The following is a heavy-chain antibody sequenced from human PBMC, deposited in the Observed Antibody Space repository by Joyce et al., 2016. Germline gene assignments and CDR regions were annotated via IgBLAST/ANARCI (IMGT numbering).Heavy chain of an antibody. CDR1: GYTFTANY. CDR3: ARDAPPLPFDY. D-gene: IGHD1-26*01. Sequence: QVQLVQSGAEVKKPGASVKVSCKASGYTFTANYMHWVRQAPGQGPEWMGRINPDSGGTKYAQKFQGRVTMTRDTSISTAYMELSRLRYDDTAVYYCARDAPPLPFDYWGQGTLVTVSS. V-gene: IGHV1-2*06. J-gene: IGHJ4*02. CDR2: INPDSGGT.